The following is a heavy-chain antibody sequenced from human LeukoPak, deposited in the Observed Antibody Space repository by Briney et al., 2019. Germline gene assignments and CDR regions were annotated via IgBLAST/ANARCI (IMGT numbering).Heavy chain of an antibody. Sequence: HPGGSLRLSCAPSGFTFDNLAMTWVRQAPGKGLEWVSEITGSGGSTYYADSVKGRFTISRDNSKNTLYLQMNSLRAEDTAIYYCARELFDFDYWGQGTLVTVSS. D-gene: IGHD3-10*01. CDR3: ARELFDFDY. J-gene: IGHJ4*02. CDR1: GFTFDNLA. CDR2: ITGSGGST. V-gene: IGHV3-23*01.